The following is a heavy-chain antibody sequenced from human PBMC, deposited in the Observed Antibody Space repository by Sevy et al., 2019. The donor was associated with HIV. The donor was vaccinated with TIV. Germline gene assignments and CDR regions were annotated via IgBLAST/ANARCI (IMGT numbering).Heavy chain of an antibody. CDR2: IYTSETI. D-gene: IGHD3-22*01. CDR1: GGSVSSEY. Sequence: SETLSLTCNVSGGSVSSEYWSWIRQPAGKGLEWIGRIYTSETINYNPALKSRVTMSIDTSKNQISLKLASVTAADTAVYYCAREFFYDSTDYYWRAYYFDNWGQGTLVTVSS. V-gene: IGHV4-4*07. J-gene: IGHJ4*02. CDR3: AREFFYDSTDYYWRAYYFDN.